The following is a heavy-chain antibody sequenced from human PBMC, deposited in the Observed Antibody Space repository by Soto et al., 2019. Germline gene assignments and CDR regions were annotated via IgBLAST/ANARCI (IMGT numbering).Heavy chain of an antibody. CDR2: IYYSGST. J-gene: IGHJ6*02. Sequence: SETLSLTCTVSGGSISSSSYYWGWIRQPPGKGLEWIGSIYYSGSTYYNPSLKGRVTISVDTSKNQFSLKLSSVTAADTAVYYCARGLIAVDSMDVWGQGTTVTVYS. CDR1: GGSISSSSYY. V-gene: IGHV4-39*01. D-gene: IGHD6-19*01. CDR3: ARGLIAVDSMDV.